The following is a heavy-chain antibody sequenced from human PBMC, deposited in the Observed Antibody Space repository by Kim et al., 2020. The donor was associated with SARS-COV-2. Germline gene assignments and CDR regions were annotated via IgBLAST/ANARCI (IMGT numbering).Heavy chain of an antibody. J-gene: IGHJ3*02. CDR3: ARSGNCSSTSCYTGAFDI. Sequence: KGRVTISVDTSKNQFSLKLSSVTAADTAVYYCARSGNCSSTSCYTGAFDIWGQGTMVTVSS. V-gene: IGHV4-31*02. D-gene: IGHD2-2*02.